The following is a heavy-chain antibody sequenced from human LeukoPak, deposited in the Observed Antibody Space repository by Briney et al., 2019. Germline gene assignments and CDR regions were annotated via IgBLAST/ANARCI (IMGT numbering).Heavy chain of an antibody. D-gene: IGHD3-10*01. CDR2: IYTSGST. CDR3: ARGVSYYYGSGSYPYYYYYMDV. Sequence: SETLSLTCTVSGGSISSGSYYWSWIRQPAGKGLEWIGRIYTSGSTNYNPSLKSRVTISVDTSKNQFSLKLSSVTAADTAVYYCARGVSYYYGSGSYPYYYYYMDVWGKGTTVTVSS. CDR1: GGSISSGSYY. V-gene: IGHV4-61*02. J-gene: IGHJ6*03.